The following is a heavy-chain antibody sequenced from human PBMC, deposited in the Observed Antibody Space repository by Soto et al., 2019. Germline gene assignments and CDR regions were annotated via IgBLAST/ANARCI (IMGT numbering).Heavy chain of an antibody. V-gene: IGHV3-23*01. CDR3: AKGSGYYYYYGVDV. CDR2: ISGSGDST. CDR1: GFTFSSYA. Sequence: EVQLLESGGGLVQPGGSLRLSCAASGFTFSSYAMSWVRQAPGKGLEWVSAISGSGDSTHYADSVKGRFTISRDNSKKTLNLQMTSLRAEDTAVYYCAKGSGYYYYYGVDVWGQGTTVTVSS. J-gene: IGHJ6*02. D-gene: IGHD3-3*01.